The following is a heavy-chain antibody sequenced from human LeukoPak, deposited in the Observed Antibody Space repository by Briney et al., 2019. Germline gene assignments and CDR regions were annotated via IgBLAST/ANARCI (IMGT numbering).Heavy chain of an antibody. CDR2: INPNSGGT. V-gene: IGHV1-2*02. J-gene: IGHJ4*02. D-gene: IGHD3/OR15-3a*01. Sequence: GASVTVSCTATGYTFTGYYMHWVRQAPGQGLEWMGWINPNSGGTNYAQKFQGRVTMTRDTSISTAYMELSRLRSDDTAVYYCARQTGSGLFILPGGQGTLVTVSS. CDR1: GYTFTGYY. CDR3: ARQTGSGLFILP.